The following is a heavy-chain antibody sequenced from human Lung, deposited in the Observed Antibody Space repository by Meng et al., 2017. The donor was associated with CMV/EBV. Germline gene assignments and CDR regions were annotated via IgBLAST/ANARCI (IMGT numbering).Heavy chain of an antibody. V-gene: IGHV3-30-3*01. CDR1: GFTFSSYA. J-gene: IGHJ4*02. CDR2: ISYDGSDK. Sequence: GGSLRLXCAASGFTFSSYAMHWVRQAPGKGLEWVAVISYDGSDKYYADSVKGRFTISRDNSKNTLYLQMNSLRAEDTAVYYCARDAYDFWGGYRSLDYWGQGTXVTVSS. CDR3: ARDAYDFWGGYRSLDY. D-gene: IGHD3-3*01.